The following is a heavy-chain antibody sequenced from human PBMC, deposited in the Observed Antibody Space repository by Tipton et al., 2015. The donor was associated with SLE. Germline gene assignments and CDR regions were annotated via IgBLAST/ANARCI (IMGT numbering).Heavy chain of an antibody. CDR2: NYYTGSS. D-gene: IGHD3-16*01. Sequence: LRLSCTVSGGSMNEYYWSWIRQPPGKGLEWIGYNYYTGSSNHNPSLKGRVTISVDTSKNQFSLSVNSVTAADTAVYYCARSMLTTKRVFDYWGQGTLVTVSS. CDR1: GGSMNEYY. J-gene: IGHJ4*02. CDR3: ARSMLTTKRVFDY. V-gene: IGHV4-59*01.